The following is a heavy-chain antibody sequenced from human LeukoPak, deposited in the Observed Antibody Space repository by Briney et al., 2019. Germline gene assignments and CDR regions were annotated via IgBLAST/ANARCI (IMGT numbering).Heavy chain of an antibody. D-gene: IGHD3-22*01. CDR2: LSGSGGSA. Sequence: GGSLRISCAASGFTFGNYAMTWVRQAPGKGLEWVSALSGSGGSAYYADSVKGRFTISRDNSKNTLYLQMNSLRAEDTAVYYCAKGRYESSGFNWAAWGQGTLVTVSS. CDR1: GFTFGNYA. V-gene: IGHV3-23*01. J-gene: IGHJ4*02. CDR3: AKGRYESSGFNWAA.